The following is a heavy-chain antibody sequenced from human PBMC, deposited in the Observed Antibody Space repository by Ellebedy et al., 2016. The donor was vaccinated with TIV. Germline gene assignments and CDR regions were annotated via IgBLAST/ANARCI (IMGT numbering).Heavy chain of an antibody. CDR3: ARDPAGRTWGAFDL. CDR1: GFSFSNYW. CDR2: INQDGSEE. V-gene: IGHV3-7*03. J-gene: IGHJ3*01. D-gene: IGHD1-26*01. Sequence: GESLKISCAASGFSFSNYWMTWVRQAPGKGLEWVANINQDGSEEQYVDSVKGRFTISRDNAKNSLYLQMSSLRAEDTAVYYCARDPAGRTWGAFDLWGQGTMATVS.